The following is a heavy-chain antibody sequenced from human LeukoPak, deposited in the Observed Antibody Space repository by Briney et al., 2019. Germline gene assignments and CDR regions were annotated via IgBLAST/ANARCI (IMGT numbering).Heavy chain of an antibody. V-gene: IGHV1-46*01. CDR2: INPSGGST. CDR1: GYTFTSYY. J-gene: IGHJ1*01. Sequence: ASVEVSCKASGYTFTSYYMHWERQAPGQGLEWMGIINPSGGSTSYAQKFQGRVTMTRDTSTSTVYMELNSLRSEDTAVYYCARGRSIAARPGYFQHWGQGTLVTVSS. CDR3: ARGRSIAARPGYFQH. D-gene: IGHD6-6*01.